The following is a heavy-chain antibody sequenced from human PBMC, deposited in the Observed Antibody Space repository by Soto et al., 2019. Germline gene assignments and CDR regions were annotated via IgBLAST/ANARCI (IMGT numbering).Heavy chain of an antibody. D-gene: IGHD1-26*01. J-gene: IGHJ4*02. Sequence: GGSLRLCCTASGFTFGDYAMCWICQAPGKGLEWAGFIRSKAYGGTTDYAAAVKVRSTISRDDSKSIAYLHMNSLKYKYLAVHYCTSPPQATTPSIDYWGQGTLVTVSS. V-gene: IGHV3-49*03. CDR3: TSPPQATTPSIDY. CDR2: IRSKAYGGTT. CDR1: GFTFGDYA.